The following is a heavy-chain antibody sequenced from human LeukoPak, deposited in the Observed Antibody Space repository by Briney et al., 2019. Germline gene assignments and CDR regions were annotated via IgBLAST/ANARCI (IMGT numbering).Heavy chain of an antibody. J-gene: IGHJ4*02. CDR3: ARRSGITTVRGVIDY. CDR2: IKQDGSEK. D-gene: IGHD3-10*01. CDR1: GFTFSSYW. V-gene: IGHV3-7*01. Sequence: GGSLRLSCAASGFTFSSYWMSWVRQAPGKGLEWVANIKQDGSEKYYVDSVKGRFTISRDNAKNSLYLQMNSLRAEDTAVYYCARRSGITTVRGVIDYWGQGTLVTVSS.